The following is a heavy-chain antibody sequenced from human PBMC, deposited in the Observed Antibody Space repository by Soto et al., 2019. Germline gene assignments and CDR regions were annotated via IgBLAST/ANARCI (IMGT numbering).Heavy chain of an antibody. Sequence: QVQLQESGPRLVKPSETLSLTCTVSDDFISSYYWNWIRQPAGKGLEWIGRVSTSGATNYNPSLESRVTMSVDTPNKQFSLKLTSVTAADTAVYFCARADYEILPGSYAMDVWGQGTTVTVSS. V-gene: IGHV4-4*07. CDR2: VSTSGAT. J-gene: IGHJ6*02. D-gene: IGHD3-9*01. CDR3: ARADYEILPGSYAMDV. CDR1: DDFISSYY.